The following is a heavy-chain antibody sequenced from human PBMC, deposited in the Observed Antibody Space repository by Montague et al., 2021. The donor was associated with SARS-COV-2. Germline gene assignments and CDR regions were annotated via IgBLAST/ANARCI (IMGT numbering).Heavy chain of an antibody. V-gene: IGHV4-39*02. CDR1: SGSTISSGYY. Sequence: SETLSLTCSVSSGSTISSGYYWGWIRQPPGKELEWIGNIYYSGTTYYNPSLQSRGTISVDTSKNHLSLRLSSVTAADTAVYFCARGMIRGVTTPFDYWGQGSQVTVSS. CDR3: ARGMIRGVTTPFDY. CDR2: IYYSGTT. D-gene: IGHD3-10*01. J-gene: IGHJ4*02.